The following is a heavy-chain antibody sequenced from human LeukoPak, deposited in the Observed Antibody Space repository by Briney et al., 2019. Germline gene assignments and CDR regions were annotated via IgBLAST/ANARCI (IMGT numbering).Heavy chain of an antibody. CDR3: ARPKTNNYYWDYFDY. J-gene: IGHJ4*02. V-gene: IGHV3-11*06. Sequence: GGSLRLSCAASGFTFSDYYMSWIRQAPGKGLEWVSSISGSSSYIYYADSVKGRFTISRDNAKNSLYLQMNSLRAEDTAVYYCARPKTNNYYWDYFDYWGQGTLVTVSS. D-gene: IGHD1-26*01. CDR2: ISGSSSYI. CDR1: GFTFSDYY.